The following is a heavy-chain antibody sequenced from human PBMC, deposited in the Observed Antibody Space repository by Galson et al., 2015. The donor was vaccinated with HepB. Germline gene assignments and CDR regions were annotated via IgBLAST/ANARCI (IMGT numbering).Heavy chain of an antibody. D-gene: IGHD3-3*01. CDR2: INHSGST. CDR1: GGSFSGYY. J-gene: IGHJ5*02. Sequence: ETLSLTCAVYGGSFSGYYWSWIRQPPGKGLEWIGEINHSGSTNYNPSLKSRVTISVDTSKNQFSLKLSSVTAADTAVYYCARGPRTITIFGVAAGWFDPWGQGTLVTVSS. CDR3: ARGPRTITIFGVAAGWFDP. V-gene: IGHV4-34*01.